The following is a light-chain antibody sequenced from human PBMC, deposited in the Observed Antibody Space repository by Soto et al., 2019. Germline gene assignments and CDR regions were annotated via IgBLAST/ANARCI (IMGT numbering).Light chain of an antibody. CDR1: QSISSY. V-gene: IGKV1-39*01. Sequence: DIQMTQSPSSLSASVGDRVTLTCRASQSISSYLTWYQQKAGKAPKLLICAASNLQSGVPSSFSGSGSATEFTLTISSLQPEDFAADYCQQSYSAPLTFGQGTKVEIK. CDR3: QQSYSAPLT. CDR2: AAS. J-gene: IGKJ1*01.